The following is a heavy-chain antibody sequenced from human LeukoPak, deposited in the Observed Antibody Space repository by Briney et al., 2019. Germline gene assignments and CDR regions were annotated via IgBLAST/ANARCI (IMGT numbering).Heavy chain of an antibody. Sequence: GGSLRLSCAASGFTFSDYGIHWVRQAPGKGLEGVAVIWSDGRNKYNADYVKGRFTISRDNSKKTLYLQMNSLRVEDTAVYYCVGASGSFDYWGQGTLVTVSS. CDR1: GFTFSDYG. CDR2: IWSDGRNK. D-gene: IGHD3-10*01. CDR3: VGASGSFDY. J-gene: IGHJ4*02. V-gene: IGHV3-33*01.